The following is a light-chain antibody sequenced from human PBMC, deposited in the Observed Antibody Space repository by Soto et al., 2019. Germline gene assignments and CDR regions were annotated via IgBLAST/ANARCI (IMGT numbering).Light chain of an antibody. J-gene: IGLJ2*01. Sequence: QSELTQPPSASGSPGQSVTISCTGMSSDVGGYNYVSWYQQHPGKAPKLMIYEVSKRPSGVPDRFSGSKSGNTASLTVSGLQAEDEADYYCSSYAGANSVVFGGGTQLTVL. CDR2: EVS. V-gene: IGLV2-8*01. CDR3: SSYAGANSVV. CDR1: SSDVGGYNY.